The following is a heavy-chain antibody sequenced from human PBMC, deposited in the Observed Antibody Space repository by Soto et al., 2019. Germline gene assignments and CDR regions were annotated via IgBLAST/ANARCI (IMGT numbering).Heavy chain of an antibody. V-gene: IGHV3-21*01. J-gene: IGHJ6*03. CDR3: SGVLSGTPNYYYMDV. D-gene: IGHD2-15*01. CDR1: GFTFNNYN. CDR2: IGTSSSYI. Sequence: EVQLVESGGGLVKPGGSLRLSCAASGFTFNNYNMNWVRQAPGKGLEWVSSIGTSSSYIYYADSLKGRFTISRDNAENSLYLQLNSLRAEATAVYYCSGVLSGTPNYYYMDVWGEGTAVTVSS.